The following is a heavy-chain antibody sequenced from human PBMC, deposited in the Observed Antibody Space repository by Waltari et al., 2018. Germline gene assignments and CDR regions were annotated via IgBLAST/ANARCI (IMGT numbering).Heavy chain of an antibody. J-gene: IGHJ3*02. CDR2: IYPGDSDT. Sequence: EVQLVQSGAEVKKPGESLKISCKGSGYSFTSYWIGWVRQMPGKGLEWMGIIYPGDSDTRYSSSFQGQVTISADKSISTAYLQWSSLKASDTAMYYCASRADRRGLLWFGESYDAFDIWGQGTMVTVSS. CDR1: GYSFTSYW. V-gene: IGHV5-51*01. D-gene: IGHD3-10*01. CDR3: ASRADRRGLLWFGESYDAFDI.